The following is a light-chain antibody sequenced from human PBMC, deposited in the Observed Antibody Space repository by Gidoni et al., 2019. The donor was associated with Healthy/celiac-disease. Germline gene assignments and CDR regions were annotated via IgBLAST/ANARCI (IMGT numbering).Light chain of an antibody. CDR3: QQSYSTVWT. V-gene: IGKV1-39*01. CDR2: AAS. Sequence: DIQMTQSPSSLSASVGDRVTITCRASQSISSYLNWYQQKPGKAPKLLIYAASSLQSGVPSRFSGSGSGTDFTLTISSLQPEDFATYYCQQSYSTVWTFXQXTKVXIK. CDR1: QSISSY. J-gene: IGKJ1*01.